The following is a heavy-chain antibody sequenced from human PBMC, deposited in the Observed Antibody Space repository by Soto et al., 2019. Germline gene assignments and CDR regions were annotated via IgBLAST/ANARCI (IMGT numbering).Heavy chain of an antibody. J-gene: IGHJ2*01. CDR2: ISWNSGSI. V-gene: IGHV3-9*01. Sequence: PGGSLRLFWAASGFIFDDYAMHWVRQAPGKGLEWVSGISWNSGSIGYADSVKGRFTISRDNAKNSLYLQMNTLRAEDTAFYYCAKDMSSGDGWSGPFDLRGRGTLVTVSS. CDR3: AKDMSSGDGWSGPFDL. D-gene: IGHD6-19*01. CDR1: GFIFDDYA.